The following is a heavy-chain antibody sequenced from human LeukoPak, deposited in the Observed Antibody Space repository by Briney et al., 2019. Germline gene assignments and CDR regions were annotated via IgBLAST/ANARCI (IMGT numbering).Heavy chain of an antibody. J-gene: IGHJ1*01. D-gene: IGHD4-23*01. V-gene: IGHV4-30-4*01. CDR3: ARGSDDHGGSPEYFQH. CDR1: GGSISSGDYY. Sequence: SETLSLTCTVSGGSISSGDYYWSWIRQPPGKGLEWIGYIYYSGSTYYNPSLKSRVTISVDTSKNQFSLKLSSVTAADTAVYYCARGSDDHGGSPEYFQHWGQGTLVTVSS. CDR2: IYYSGST.